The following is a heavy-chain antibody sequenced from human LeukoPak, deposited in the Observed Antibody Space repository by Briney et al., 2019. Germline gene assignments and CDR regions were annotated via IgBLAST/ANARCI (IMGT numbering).Heavy chain of an antibody. V-gene: IGHV4-59*01. Sequence: PSETLSLTCTVSGGSFSTCYWSWIRQPPGKGLEWIGYIYYSGSTNYNPSLKSRVTISVDTSKNQFSLKLSSVTAADTAVYYCARDEGDGSYFDNWGQGTLVTVSS. CDR3: ARDEGDGSYFDN. D-gene: IGHD2-15*01. CDR2: IYYSGST. J-gene: IGHJ4*02. CDR1: GGSFSTCY.